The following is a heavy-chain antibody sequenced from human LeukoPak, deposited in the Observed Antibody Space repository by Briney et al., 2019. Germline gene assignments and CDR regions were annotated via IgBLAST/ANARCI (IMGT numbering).Heavy chain of an antibody. CDR2: ISSSGSTI. Sequence: GGSLRLSCAASGFTFSDYYMSWIRQAPGKGLEWVSYISSSGSTIYYADSVKGRFTISRDNAKNSLYLQMNSLRAEDTAVYYCASDVVVPAAIDDDAFDIWGQGTMVTVSS. J-gene: IGHJ3*02. V-gene: IGHV3-11*04. CDR1: GFTFSDYY. D-gene: IGHD2-2*02. CDR3: ASDVVVPAAIDDDAFDI.